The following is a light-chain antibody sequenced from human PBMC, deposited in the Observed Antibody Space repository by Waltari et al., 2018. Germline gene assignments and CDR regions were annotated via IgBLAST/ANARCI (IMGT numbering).Light chain of an antibody. J-gene: IGKJ1*01. CDR1: QRVASNY. Sequence: EIVLTQSPGTLSCSPGERATLSGRASQRVASNYLAWYQQKPGQAPRFLIYATSTRAPGIPDRFSGSGSGTDFTLTISRLEPEDFAVYYCQQYGDVSRPRWAFGQGTKVEI. CDR2: ATS. V-gene: IGKV3-20*01. CDR3: QQYGDVSRPRWA.